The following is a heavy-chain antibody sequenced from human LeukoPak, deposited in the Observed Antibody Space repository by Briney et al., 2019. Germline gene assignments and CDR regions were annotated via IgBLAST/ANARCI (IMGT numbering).Heavy chain of an antibody. V-gene: IGHV4-4*07. CDR1: GGSISSYY. J-gene: IGHJ4*02. CDR3: ARSSGSSSWYGLY. D-gene: IGHD6-13*01. CDR2: IYYSGST. Sequence: SETLSLTCTVSGGSISSYYWSWIRQPAGKGLEWIGRIYYSGSTNYNPSLMSRVTISVDTSKNQFSLKLSSVTAADTAVYYCARSSGSSSWYGLYWGQGTLVTVSS.